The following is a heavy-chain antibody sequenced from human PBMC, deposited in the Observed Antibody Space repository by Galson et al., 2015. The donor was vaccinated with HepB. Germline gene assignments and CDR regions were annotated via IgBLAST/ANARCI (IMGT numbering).Heavy chain of an antibody. Sequence: SLRLSCAASGFTFSRYWMSWVRQAPGKGLEWVANIKQDGSEKYYVDSVKGRFTISRDNAKNSLYLQMNSLRAEDTAVYYCARVSGGSWYDAFDIWGQGTMVTVSS. CDR1: GFTFSRYW. D-gene: IGHD6-13*01. V-gene: IGHV3-7*01. CDR2: IKQDGSEK. CDR3: ARVSGGSWYDAFDI. J-gene: IGHJ3*02.